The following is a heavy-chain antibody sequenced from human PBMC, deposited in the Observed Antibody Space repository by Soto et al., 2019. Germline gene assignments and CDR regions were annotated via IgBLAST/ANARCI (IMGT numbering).Heavy chain of an antibody. CDR1: GGTFSSYA. D-gene: IGHD2-2*01. Sequence: SVKVSCKAYGGTFSSYAMSWVRQAPGRGLEWMGGITPIFGTANYAQKFRGRVTITADESTSTAYMELSSLRSEDTAVYYCARLVVSAAHNWFDLWGQGTLVTVS. CDR2: ITPIFGTA. J-gene: IGHJ5*02. V-gene: IGHV1-69*13. CDR3: ARLVVSAAHNWFDL.